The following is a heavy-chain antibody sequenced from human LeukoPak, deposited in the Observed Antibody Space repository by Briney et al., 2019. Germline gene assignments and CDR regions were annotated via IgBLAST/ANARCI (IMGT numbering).Heavy chain of an antibody. Sequence: GRSLRLSCAASGFTFSSYAMHWVRQAPGKGLEYVSAISSNGGSTYYANSVKGRFTISRDNSKNTLYLQMGSLRAEDMAVYYCASSVRSSWDVPNDAFDIWGQGTMVTVSS. CDR2: ISSNGGST. D-gene: IGHD6-13*01. CDR1: GFTFSSYA. V-gene: IGHV3-64*01. J-gene: IGHJ3*02. CDR3: ASSVRSSWDVPNDAFDI.